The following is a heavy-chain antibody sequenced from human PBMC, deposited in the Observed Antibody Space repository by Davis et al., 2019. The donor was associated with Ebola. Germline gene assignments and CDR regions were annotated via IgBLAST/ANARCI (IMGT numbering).Heavy chain of an antibody. CDR3: AICSSGSYWGGSLVFDY. J-gene: IGHJ4*02. D-gene: IGHD3-10*01. CDR2: ISSSGSTI. CDR1: GFTFSDYY. Sequence: GESPKISCAASGFTFSDYYMSWIRQAPGKGLEWVSYISSSGSTIYYADSVKGRFTISRDNAKNSLYLQMNSLRAEDTAVFYCAICSSGSYWGGSLVFDYWGQGTLVTVSS. V-gene: IGHV3-11*04.